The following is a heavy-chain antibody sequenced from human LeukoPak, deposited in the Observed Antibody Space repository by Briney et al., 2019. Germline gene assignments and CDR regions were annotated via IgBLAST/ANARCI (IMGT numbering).Heavy chain of an antibody. CDR3: ARGSSSGWLTQSGEFDY. CDR2: MNPNSGNT. J-gene: IGHJ4*02. D-gene: IGHD6-19*01. Sequence: ASVKVSCKASGYTFTSYDINWVRQATGQGLEWMGWMNPNSGNTDYAQKFQGRVTMTRNTSISTAYMELSSLRSEDTAVYYCARGSSSGWLTQSGEFDYWGQGTLVTVSS. V-gene: IGHV1-8*01. CDR1: GYTFTSYD.